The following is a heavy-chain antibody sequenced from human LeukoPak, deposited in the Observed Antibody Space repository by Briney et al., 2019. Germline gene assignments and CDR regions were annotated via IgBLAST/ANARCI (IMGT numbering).Heavy chain of an antibody. Sequence: GGSLRLFXAASGFTFSSYWMSWVRQAPGKGLEWVANIKQDGSEKYYVDSVKGRFSISRDNAKNSLYLQMNSLRAEDTAVYYCARARGPGGTTMIVVVITRDDAFDIWGQGTMVTVSS. CDR2: IKQDGSEK. V-gene: IGHV3-7*01. J-gene: IGHJ3*02. CDR1: GFTFSSYW. D-gene: IGHD3-22*01. CDR3: ARARGPGGTTMIVVVITRDDAFDI.